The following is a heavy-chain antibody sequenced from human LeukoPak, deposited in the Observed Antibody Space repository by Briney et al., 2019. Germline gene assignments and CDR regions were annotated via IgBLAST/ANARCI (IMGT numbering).Heavy chain of an antibody. Sequence: GGSLRLSCAASGCIFSSYAMSWVRQAPGKGLVGVSAIIGSGGSTYYSDSVKGRFTIFRDNSKNTLYLQMNSLKAEDTAVYYCAKSMAVGATGDAFDIWGQGKMVTVSS. CDR3: AKSMAVGATGDAFDI. V-gene: IGHV3-23*01. CDR1: GCIFSSYA. D-gene: IGHD1-26*01. J-gene: IGHJ3*02. CDR2: IIGSGGST.